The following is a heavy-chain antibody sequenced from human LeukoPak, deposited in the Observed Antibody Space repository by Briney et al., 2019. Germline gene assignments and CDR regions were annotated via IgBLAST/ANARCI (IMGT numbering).Heavy chain of an antibody. CDR2: IKQDGSEK. V-gene: IGHV3-7*01. J-gene: IGHJ5*02. Sequence: QAGGSLRLSCAASGFTFSSYWTSWVRQAPGKGLEWVANIKQDGSEKYYVDSVKGRFTISRDNAKNSLYLQMNSLRAEDTAVYYCARGVATRWGKVNWFDPWGQGTLVTVSS. CDR3: ARGVATRWGKVNWFDP. CDR1: GFTFSSYW. D-gene: IGHD4-23*01.